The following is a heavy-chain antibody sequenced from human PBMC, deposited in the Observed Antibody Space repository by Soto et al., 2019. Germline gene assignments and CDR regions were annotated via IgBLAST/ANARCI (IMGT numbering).Heavy chain of an antibody. V-gene: IGHV4-39*01. CDR2: IYYSGST. CDR3: ARRSHDYVYALDY. D-gene: IGHD3-16*01. J-gene: IGHJ4*02. Sequence: SETLSLTCTVFGGSISSSSYYWGWIRQPPGKGLEWIGSIYYSGSTYYNPSLKSRVTISVDTSKNQFSLKLSSVTAADTAVYYCARRSHDYVYALDYWGQGTLVTVSS. CDR1: GGSISSSSYY.